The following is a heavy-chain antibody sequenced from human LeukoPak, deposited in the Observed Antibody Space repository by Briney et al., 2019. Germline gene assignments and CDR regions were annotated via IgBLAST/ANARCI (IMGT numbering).Heavy chain of an antibody. CDR3: ARKRSSSSSAGPGYFDL. D-gene: IGHD6-6*01. Sequence: GASVKVSCKASGYTFINYYIHWVRQAPGQGLEWMGIINPSGGSTSYAQKFRGRVTMTRDTSTSTVYMELSSLRSEDTAVYYCARKRSSSSSAGPGYFDLWGRGTLVTVSS. V-gene: IGHV1-46*01. CDR1: GYTFINYY. J-gene: IGHJ2*01. CDR2: INPSGGST.